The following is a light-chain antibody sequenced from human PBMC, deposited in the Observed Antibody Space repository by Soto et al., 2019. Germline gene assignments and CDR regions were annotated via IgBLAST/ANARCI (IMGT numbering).Light chain of an antibody. CDR1: QTISSW. CDR2: KAS. V-gene: IGKV1-5*03. J-gene: IGKJ1*01. CDR3: QPYNSYSEA. Sequence: DIPMTQSPSTLSGSVGDRVTITCRASQTISSWLAWYQQKPGKAPKLLIYKASTLKSGVPSRFSGSGSGTEFTRTISSLQHDDFATYYCQPYNSYSEAFGQGTKVE.